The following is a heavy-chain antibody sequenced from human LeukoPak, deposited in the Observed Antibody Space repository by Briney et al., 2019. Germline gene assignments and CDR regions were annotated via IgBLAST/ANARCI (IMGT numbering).Heavy chain of an antibody. Sequence: GASVDVSCKASGGTFSSYAISWVREAPGQEREWRGGIIPIFGTANYAQKFQGRVTITTDESTSTAYMELSSLRSEDTAVYYCARARDGYNPHDAFDIWGQGTMVTVSS. CDR2: IIPIFGTA. CDR1: GGTFSSYA. J-gene: IGHJ3*02. CDR3: ARARDGYNPHDAFDI. V-gene: IGHV1-69*05. D-gene: IGHD5-24*01.